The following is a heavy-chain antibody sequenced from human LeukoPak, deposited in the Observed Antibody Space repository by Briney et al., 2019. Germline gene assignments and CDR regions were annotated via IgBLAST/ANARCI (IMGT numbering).Heavy chain of an antibody. V-gene: IGHV1-3*01. CDR1: GYTFTSNA. J-gene: IGHJ3*02. CDR2: INAGNGNT. Sequence: ASVKVSCKASGYTFTSNAMHWVRQAPGQRLEWMGWINAGNGNTKYSQKFQGRVTITRDTSASTAYMELSSLRSEDTAVYYCAGSKSSGWYGDDAFDIWGQGTMVTVSS. CDR3: AGSKSSGWYGDDAFDI. D-gene: IGHD6-19*01.